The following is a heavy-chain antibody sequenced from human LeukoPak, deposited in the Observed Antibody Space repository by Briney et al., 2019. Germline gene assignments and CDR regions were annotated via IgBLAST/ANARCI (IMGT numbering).Heavy chain of an antibody. V-gene: IGHV1-18*01. Sequence: ASVKVSCKASGYSFTSYGISWVRQAPGQGLEWMGWISPYNGNTNYVQNLQGRVTMTTDTSTSTAYMELRSLTSDDTAVYYCAKGLTIASRGGGWFDPWGQGTLVTVSS. D-gene: IGHD6-6*01. CDR2: ISPYNGNT. CDR1: GYSFTSYG. CDR3: AKGLTIASRGGGWFDP. J-gene: IGHJ5*02.